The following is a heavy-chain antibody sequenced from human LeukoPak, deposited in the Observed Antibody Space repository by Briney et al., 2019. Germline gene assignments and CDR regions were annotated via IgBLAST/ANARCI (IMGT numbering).Heavy chain of an antibody. V-gene: IGHV3-48*01. CDR2: ISSSSSTI. CDR1: GFTFSSYS. D-gene: IGHD6-19*01. Sequence: GSLRLSCAASGFTFSSYSMNWVRQAPGKGLEWVSYISSSSSTIYYADSVKGRFTISRDNAKNTLYLQMNSLRAEDTAVYYCAKSSLYSSGWFDYWGQGTLVTVSS. J-gene: IGHJ4*02. CDR3: AKSSLYSSGWFDY.